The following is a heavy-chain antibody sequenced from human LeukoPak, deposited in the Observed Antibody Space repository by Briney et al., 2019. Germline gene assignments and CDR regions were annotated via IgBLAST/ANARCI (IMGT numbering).Heavy chain of an antibody. CDR1: GGSISSYY. V-gene: IGHV4-4*07. D-gene: IGHD2-15*01. J-gene: IGHJ3*02. CDR3: ARASRFLGYCSGGSCYLDAFDI. Sequence: PSETLSLTCTVSGGSISSYYWSWIRQPAGKGLEWIGRIYTSGSTNYNPSLKGRVTMSVDTSKNQFSLKLSSVTAADTAVYYCARASRFLGYCSGGSCYLDAFDIWGQGTMVTVSS. CDR2: IYTSGST.